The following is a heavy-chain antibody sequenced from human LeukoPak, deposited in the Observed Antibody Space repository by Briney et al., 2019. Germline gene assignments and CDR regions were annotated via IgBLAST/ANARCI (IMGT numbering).Heavy chain of an antibody. D-gene: IGHD3-3*01. CDR2: INPNSGGT. V-gene: IGHV1-2*02. CDR1: GYTFTIYG. J-gene: IGHJ3*02. Sequence: ASVKVSCKASGYTFTIYGISWVRQAPGQGLEWMGWINPNSGGTNHAQKFQGRVTMTRDTSISTAYMELSRLRSDDTAVYYCARGPLLEWLLYREFGAFDIWGQGTMVTVSS. CDR3: ARGPLLEWLLYREFGAFDI.